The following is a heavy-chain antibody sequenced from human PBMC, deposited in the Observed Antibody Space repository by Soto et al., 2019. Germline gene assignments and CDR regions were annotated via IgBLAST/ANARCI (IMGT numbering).Heavy chain of an antibody. Sequence: PVGSLRLSCAASGFTFSNAWMSWVRQAPGKGLEWVGRIKSKTDGGATDYAAPVKGRFTISRDDSKNTLYLQMNSLKTEDTAAYYCTTSMYSGSNRAFDIWGQGTMVTVSS. CDR2: IKSKTDGGAT. CDR3: TTSMYSGSNRAFDI. V-gene: IGHV3-15*01. D-gene: IGHD1-26*01. CDR1: GFTFSNAW. J-gene: IGHJ3*02.